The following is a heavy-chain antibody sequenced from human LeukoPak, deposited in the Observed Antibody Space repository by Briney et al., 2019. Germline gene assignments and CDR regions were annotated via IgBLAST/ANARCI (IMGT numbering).Heavy chain of an antibody. CDR3: AREDGYNAFDY. CDR1: GGSISSYY. CDR2: IYYSGST. D-gene: IGHD5-24*01. Sequence: SETLSLTCTVSGGSISSYYWSWIRQPPGKGLEWIGYIYYSGSTNYNPSLKSRVTISVDTSKNQFSLKLSSVTAADTAVYYCAREDGYNAFDYWAREPWSPSPQ. J-gene: IGHJ4*02. V-gene: IGHV4-59*12.